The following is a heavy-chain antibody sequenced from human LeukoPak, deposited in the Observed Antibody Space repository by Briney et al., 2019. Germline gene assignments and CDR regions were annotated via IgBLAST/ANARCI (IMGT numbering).Heavy chain of an antibody. D-gene: IGHD6-19*01. V-gene: IGHV1-18*01. CDR1: GYTFTSYG. J-gene: IGHJ3*02. CDR3: ARDHIAVAGNAAFDI. CDR2: ISAYDGNT. Sequence: ASVKVSCKASGYTFTSYGISWVRQAPGQGLEWMGWISAYDGNTNYAQKLQGRVTMTTDTSTSTAYMELRSLRSDDTAVYYCARDHIAVAGNAAFDIWGQGTMVTVSS.